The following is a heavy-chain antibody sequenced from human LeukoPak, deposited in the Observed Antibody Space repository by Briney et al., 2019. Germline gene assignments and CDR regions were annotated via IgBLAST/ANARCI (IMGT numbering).Heavy chain of an antibody. CDR1: GYTFTSYG. CDR3: ARESRPGIVVVPAAIPLDY. D-gene: IGHD2-2*02. J-gene: IGHJ4*02. CDR2: ISAYNGNT. Sequence: ASVKVSCKASGYTFTSYGISWVRQAPGQGLEWMGWISAYNGNTNYAQKLQGRVTMTTDTSTSTAYMELRSLRSDDTAVYYCARESRPGIVVVPAAIPLDYWGQGTLVTVSS. V-gene: IGHV1-18*01.